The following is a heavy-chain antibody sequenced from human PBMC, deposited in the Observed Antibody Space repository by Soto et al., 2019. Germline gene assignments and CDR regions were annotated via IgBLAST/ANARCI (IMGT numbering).Heavy chain of an antibody. Sequence: QVQLVESGGGLVKPGGSLRLSCVASGFTFSDFYMSWIRQAPGKGLEWVSYISTSVSTIYYADSVEGRFTISMDNAKNSLYLQMISLRVEDTAVYYCARVTSGGYFDYWGQGTPVTVSS. CDR3: ARVTSGGYFDY. J-gene: IGHJ4*02. CDR2: ISTSVSTI. CDR1: GFTFSDFY. D-gene: IGHD3-16*01. V-gene: IGHV3-11*01.